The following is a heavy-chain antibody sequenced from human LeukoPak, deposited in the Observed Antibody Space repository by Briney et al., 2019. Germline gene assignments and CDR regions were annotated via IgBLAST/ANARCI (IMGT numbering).Heavy chain of an antibody. Sequence: SETLSLTCTVSGGSISSSSYYWGWIRQPPGKGLEWIGSIYYSGSTYYNPSLKSRVTISVDTSKNQFSLKLSSVTAADTAVYYCARVYSGYLELGYFDYWGQGTLVTVSS. CDR1: GGSISSSSYY. CDR2: IYYSGST. V-gene: IGHV4-39*07. D-gene: IGHD5-12*01. CDR3: ARVYSGYLELGYFDY. J-gene: IGHJ4*02.